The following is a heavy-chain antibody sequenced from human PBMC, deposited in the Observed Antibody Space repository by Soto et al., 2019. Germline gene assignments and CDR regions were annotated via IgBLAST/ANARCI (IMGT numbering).Heavy chain of an antibody. CDR2: IKQDGSEK. CDR1: GFTFSGYS. Sequence: EVQLVESGGGLVQPGGSLRLSCAASGFTFSGYSMSWVRQAPGKGLEWVANIKQDGSEKYYVASVKGRFTISRDNAKNSVYLQMNRLRADDSAVYYCARLRGWDYWGQGSLVTGS. J-gene: IGHJ4*02. CDR3: ARLRGWDY. D-gene: IGHD5-12*01. V-gene: IGHV3-7*01.